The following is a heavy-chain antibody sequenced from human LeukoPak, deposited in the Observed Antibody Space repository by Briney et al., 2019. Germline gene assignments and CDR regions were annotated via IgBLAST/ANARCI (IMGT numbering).Heavy chain of an antibody. Sequence: GASVKVSCKASGYTFTGYYMHWVRQAPGQGLEWMGWINPNSGGTNYAQKFQGRVTMTRDTSISTAYMELSRLRSDDTAVYYCARPVTYYDFWLDAFDIWGQGTMVTVSS. J-gene: IGHJ3*02. CDR1: GYTFTGYY. V-gene: IGHV1-2*02. CDR3: ARPVTYYDFWLDAFDI. D-gene: IGHD3-3*01. CDR2: INPNSGGT.